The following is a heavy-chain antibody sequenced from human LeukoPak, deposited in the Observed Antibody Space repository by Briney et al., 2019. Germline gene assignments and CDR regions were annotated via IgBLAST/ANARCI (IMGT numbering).Heavy chain of an antibody. Sequence: KSSETLSLTCAVYGGSFSGYYWSWIRQPPGKGLEWIGEINHSGSTNYNPSLKSRVTISVDRSKNQFSLKLSSVTAADTAVYYCASSLRVEGVPFDYWGQGTLVTVSS. CDR1: GGSFSGYY. CDR2: INHSGST. V-gene: IGHV4-34*01. J-gene: IGHJ4*02. CDR3: ASSLRVEGVPFDY. D-gene: IGHD3-16*01.